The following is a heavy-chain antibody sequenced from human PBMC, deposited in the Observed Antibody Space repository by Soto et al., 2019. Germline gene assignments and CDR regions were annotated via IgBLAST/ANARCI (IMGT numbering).Heavy chain of an antibody. CDR1: GFTFSSYS. V-gene: IGHV3-21*01. CDR3: ARVPDYYGSGSYYRAPD. J-gene: IGHJ4*02. D-gene: IGHD3-10*01. CDR2: ISSSSSYI. Sequence: GGSLRLSCAASGFTFSSYSMNWVRQAPGKGLEWVSSISSSSSYIYYADSVKGRFTISRDNAKNSLYRQMNSLRAEDTAVYYCARVPDYYGSGSYYRAPDWGQGTLVTVSS.